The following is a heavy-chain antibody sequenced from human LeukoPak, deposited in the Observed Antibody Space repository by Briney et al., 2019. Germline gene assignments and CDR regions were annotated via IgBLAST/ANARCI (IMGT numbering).Heavy chain of an antibody. CDR1: GGSISSSSYY. CDR2: IYHSGST. J-gene: IGHJ4*02. Sequence: SETLSLTCTVSGGSISSSSYYWGWIRQPPGKGLEWIGSIYHSGSTYYNPSLKSRVTISVDTSKNQFSLKLSSVTAADTAVYYCARDVSSSWRPDYWGQGTLVTVSS. V-gene: IGHV4-39*07. D-gene: IGHD6-13*01. CDR3: ARDVSSSWRPDY.